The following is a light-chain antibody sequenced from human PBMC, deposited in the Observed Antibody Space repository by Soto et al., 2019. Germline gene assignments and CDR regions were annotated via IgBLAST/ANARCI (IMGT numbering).Light chain of an antibody. CDR2: TTS. V-gene: IGKV1-6*02. CDR1: QSISNR. CDR3: LQDYNYPRT. J-gene: IGKJ1*01. Sequence: IQMTQSPSSLSAYVGDRVTITCRASQSISNRLNWYQQQPGRAPKLLVYTTSNLQSGVPSRFSGSGSGTDFTLTISSLQPEDFATYYCLQDYNYPRTFGQGTKVDIK.